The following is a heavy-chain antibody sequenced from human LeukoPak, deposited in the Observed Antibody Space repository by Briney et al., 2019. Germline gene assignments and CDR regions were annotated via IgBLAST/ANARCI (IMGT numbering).Heavy chain of an antibody. Sequence: GGSLRLSCAASGFTFSSYAMGWVRQAPGKGLEWVSAISGSGGTTYYAASVKGRFTISRDNSKNTLFLQMNSLRAEDTAVYYCAKDCSSASCYCDYWGQGILVTVSS. D-gene: IGHD2-2*01. V-gene: IGHV3-23*01. J-gene: IGHJ4*02. CDR1: GFTFSSYA. CDR3: AKDCSSASCYCDY. CDR2: ISGSGGTT.